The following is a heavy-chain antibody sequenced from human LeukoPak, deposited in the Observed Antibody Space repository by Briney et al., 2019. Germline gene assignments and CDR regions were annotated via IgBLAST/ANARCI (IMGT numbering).Heavy chain of an antibody. Sequence: SETLSLTCTVSGGSISSYYWSWIRQPAGKGLEWIGRIYTSGSTNYNPSLKSRVTMSVDTSKNQFSLKLSSVTAADTAVYYCASEPVDTIFGVVIMEAFDIWGQGTMVTVSS. CDR3: ASEPVDTIFGVVIMEAFDI. J-gene: IGHJ3*02. CDR2: IYTSGST. V-gene: IGHV4-4*07. D-gene: IGHD3-3*01. CDR1: GGSISSYY.